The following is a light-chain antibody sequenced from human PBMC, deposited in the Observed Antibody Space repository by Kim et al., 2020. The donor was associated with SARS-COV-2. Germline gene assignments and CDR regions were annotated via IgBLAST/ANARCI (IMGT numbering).Light chain of an antibody. Sequence: ASVGDRVTSTCRASQGISNYLAWYQQTPGKVPKLLIYAASALKAGVPSRFSGSGSGTDFTLTISSLQPEDVATYYCQKYNSAPRTFGQGTKVDIK. CDR2: AAS. CDR3: QKYNSAPRT. CDR1: QGISNY. J-gene: IGKJ1*01. V-gene: IGKV1-27*01.